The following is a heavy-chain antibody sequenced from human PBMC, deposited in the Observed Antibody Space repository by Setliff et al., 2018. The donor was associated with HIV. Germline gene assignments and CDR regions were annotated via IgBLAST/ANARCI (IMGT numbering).Heavy chain of an antibody. CDR3: ARARTGYCSGGSCYSGYYYYMDV. CDR2: INTNTGNP. V-gene: IGHV7-4-1*02. Sequence: ASVKVSCKASGYTFTSYAMNWVRQAPGQGLEWMGWINTNTGNPTYAQGFTGRFVFSLDTSVSTAYLQISSLKAEDTAVYYCARARTGYCSGGSCYSGYYYYMDVWGKGTTVTVS. J-gene: IGHJ6*03. CDR1: GYTFTSYA. D-gene: IGHD2-15*01.